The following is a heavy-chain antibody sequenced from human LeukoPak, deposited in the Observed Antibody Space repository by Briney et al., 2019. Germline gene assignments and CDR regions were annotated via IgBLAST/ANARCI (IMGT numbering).Heavy chain of an antibody. Sequence: SETLSLTCTVSGGSIGSSSYYWGWIRQPPGKGLEWIGSIYYSGSTYYNPSLKSRVTMSVDTSKNQFSLKLSSVTAADTAVYYCARGIYIVVVPAAAAYNWFDPWGQGTLVTVSS. D-gene: IGHD2-2*01. CDR3: ARGIYIVVVPAAAAYNWFDP. CDR2: IYYSGST. V-gene: IGHV4-39*01. CDR1: GGSIGSSSYY. J-gene: IGHJ5*02.